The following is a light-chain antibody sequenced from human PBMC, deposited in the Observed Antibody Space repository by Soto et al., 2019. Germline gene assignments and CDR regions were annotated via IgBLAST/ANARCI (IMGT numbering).Light chain of an antibody. CDR1: SSDVGAYNS. CDR2: EVS. Sequence: QSVLTQPASVSGSPGQSITISCTGTSSDVGAYNSVSWYQQHPGKAPKLMIYEVSNRPSGVSNRFSGSKSGNTASLTISGLQAEDEAHYYCSSYTSSSVVFGGGTKVTVL. CDR3: SSYTSSSVV. J-gene: IGLJ2*01. V-gene: IGLV2-14*01.